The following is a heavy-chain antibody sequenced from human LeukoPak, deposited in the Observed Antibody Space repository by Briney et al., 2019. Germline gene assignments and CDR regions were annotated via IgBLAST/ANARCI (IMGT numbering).Heavy chain of an antibody. CDR1: GFTFSSYA. J-gene: IGHJ5*02. V-gene: IGHV3-23*01. CDR2: ISGSGGST. D-gene: IGHD6-19*01. Sequence: PGGSLRLSCAASGFTFSSYAMSWVRQAPGKGLEWVSAISGSGGSTYYADSVKGRFTISRDNSKNTLYLQMNSLRAEDTAVYYCAKGPGIAVAGTDNWFDPWGQGTLVTVSS. CDR3: AKGPGIAVAGTDNWFDP.